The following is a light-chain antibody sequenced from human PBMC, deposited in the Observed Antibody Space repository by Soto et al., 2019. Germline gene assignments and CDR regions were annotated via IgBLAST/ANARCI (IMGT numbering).Light chain of an antibody. CDR3: QQTYTTPEIT. CDR1: QSISSW. V-gene: IGKV1-39*01. Sequence: DIQMTQSPSTLSASVGDRVTITCRASQSISSWLAWYQQKPGKAPKLLIYAASSLQSGVPSRFSGSGSETDFTLTISSLQPEDFAIYYCQQTYTTPEITFGQGTRLEIK. CDR2: AAS. J-gene: IGKJ5*01.